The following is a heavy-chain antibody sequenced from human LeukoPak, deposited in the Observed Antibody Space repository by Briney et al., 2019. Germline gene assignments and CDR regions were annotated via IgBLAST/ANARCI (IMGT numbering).Heavy chain of an antibody. V-gene: IGHV4-34*01. Sequence: SETLSLTCAVYGGSFSGYYWSWIRQPPGKRLEWIGEINHSGSTNYNPSLKSRVTISVDTSKNQFSLKLSSVTAADTAVYYCARQKLFYYYYYMDVWGKGTTVTVSS. CDR3: ARQKLFYYYYYMDV. CDR2: INHSGST. J-gene: IGHJ6*03. CDR1: GGSFSGYY.